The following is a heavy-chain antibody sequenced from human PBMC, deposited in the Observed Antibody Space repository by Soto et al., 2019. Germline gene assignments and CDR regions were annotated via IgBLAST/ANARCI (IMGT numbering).Heavy chain of an antibody. J-gene: IGHJ4*02. Sequence: WASVKVSCKASGGTFNNYALSWVRQAPGQGLEWMGGIIPIFNSANYAQKFQGRVTITADDSTSTAYMELRSLRPDDTAVYYCAREVTVASYSFDFWGQGTLVTVSS. CDR3: AREVTVASYSFDF. D-gene: IGHD5-12*01. CDR1: GGTFNNYA. CDR2: IIPIFNSA. V-gene: IGHV1-69*13.